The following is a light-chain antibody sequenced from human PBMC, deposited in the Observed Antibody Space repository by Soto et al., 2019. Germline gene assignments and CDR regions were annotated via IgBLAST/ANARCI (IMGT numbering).Light chain of an antibody. CDR1: SSNIGSNT. Sequence: QLVLTQPPSASGTPGQRVTISCSGSSSNIGSNTVNWYQHLPGTAPKLLIYSNNQRPSGVPDRFSGSKSGTSASLAISGLQSEDEGDYYCAAWDDSLNGVVFGGGTKLTVL. CDR2: SNN. V-gene: IGLV1-44*01. CDR3: AAWDDSLNGVV. J-gene: IGLJ2*01.